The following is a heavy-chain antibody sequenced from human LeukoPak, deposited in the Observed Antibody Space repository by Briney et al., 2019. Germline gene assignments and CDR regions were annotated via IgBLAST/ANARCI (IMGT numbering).Heavy chain of an antibody. V-gene: IGHV4-61*10. CDR2: IYYSGST. CDR3: ARMYYYGSGSYFGHMDV. D-gene: IGHD3-10*01. CDR1: GGSISSGSYY. Sequence: SETLSLTCTVSGGSISSGSYYWSWIRQPAGKGLEWIGYIYYSGSTNYNPSLKSRVTISVDTSKNQFSLKLSSVTAADTAVYYCARMYYYGSGSYFGHMDVWGKGTTVTISS. J-gene: IGHJ6*03.